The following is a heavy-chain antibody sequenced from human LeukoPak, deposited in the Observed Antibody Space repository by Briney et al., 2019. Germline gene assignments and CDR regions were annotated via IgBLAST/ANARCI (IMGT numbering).Heavy chain of an antibody. D-gene: IGHD3-16*01. J-gene: IGHJ4*02. CDR1: GDSLSSHY. V-gene: IGHV4-59*08. CDR2: IYGSGST. CDR3: ARNVGRHSHDS. Sequence: SETLSLTCTVSGDSLSSHYWSWIRQPPGKGLEWIGYIYGSGSTHYDPSLRSRVTISEDTSKNQFSLKLTSVTAADTAVYYCARNVGRHSHDSWGQGTLVNVSS.